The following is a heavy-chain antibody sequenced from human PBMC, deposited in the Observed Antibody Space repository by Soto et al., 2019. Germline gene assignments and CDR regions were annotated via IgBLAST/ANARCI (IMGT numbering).Heavy chain of an antibody. V-gene: IGHV4-34*01. J-gene: IGHJ6*02. CDR3: AFGGYYYYYGMDV. CDR2: INHSGST. CDR1: GGSIYTYY. Sequence: SETLSLTCNVSGGSIYTYYWNWIRQPPGKGLEWIGEINHSGSTNYNPSLKSRVTISVDTSKNQFSLRLSSVTAADTAVYYCAFGGYYYYYGMDVWGQGTTVTVS. D-gene: IGHD3-10*01.